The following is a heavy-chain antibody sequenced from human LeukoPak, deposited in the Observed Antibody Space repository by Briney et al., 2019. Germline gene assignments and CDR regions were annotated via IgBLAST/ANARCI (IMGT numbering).Heavy chain of an antibody. CDR1: GYSFTNYW. CDR2: IYPDNSDT. D-gene: IGHD2-8*02. V-gene: IGHV5-51*01. Sequence: GESLKISCKGSGYSFTNYWIGWVRQMPGKGLEWMGIIYPDNSDTTYSPSFQGQVTISADKSISTAYLQWSSLKASDTAMYYCARTDMILAGWAFDIWGQGTMVTVSS. J-gene: IGHJ3*02. CDR3: ARTDMILAGWAFDI.